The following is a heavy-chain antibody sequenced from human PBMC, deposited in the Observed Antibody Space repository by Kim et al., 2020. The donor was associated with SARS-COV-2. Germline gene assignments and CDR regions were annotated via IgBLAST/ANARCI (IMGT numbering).Heavy chain of an antibody. CDR3: AKWGYDFWSGYSLFDY. CDR2: ISGSGGST. D-gene: IGHD3-3*01. V-gene: IGHV3-23*01. J-gene: IGHJ4*02. Sequence: GGSLRLSRAASGFTFSSYAMSWVRQAPGKGLEWVSAISGSGGSTYYADSVKGRFTISRDNSKNTLYLQMNSLRAEDTAVYYCAKWGYDFWSGYSLFDYWGQGTLVTVSS. CDR1: GFTFSSYA.